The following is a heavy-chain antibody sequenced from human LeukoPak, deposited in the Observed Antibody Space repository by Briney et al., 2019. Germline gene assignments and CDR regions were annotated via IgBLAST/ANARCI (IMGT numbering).Heavy chain of an antibody. CDR2: VYYSGST. D-gene: IGHD3-10*01. CDR1: GASVSSSSCF. Sequence: PSETLSLTCTVSGASVSSSSCFWAWIRQPPGKGLEWIGYVYYSGSTHYSPSIKRRVTISLDISKNQFSLRLTSVTAADTAVYYGASNYNGWGSLDYWGQGNQVTVSS. V-gene: IGHV4-39*01. CDR3: ASNYNGWGSLDY. J-gene: IGHJ4*02.